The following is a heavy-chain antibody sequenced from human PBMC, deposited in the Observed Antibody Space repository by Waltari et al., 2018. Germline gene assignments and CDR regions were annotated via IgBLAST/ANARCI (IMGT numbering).Heavy chain of an antibody. V-gene: IGHV4-34*01. CDR2: INHSGST. J-gene: IGHJ3*02. D-gene: IGHD3-16*02. CDR3: AKEPSGAGREDYIWGSYRDDAFDI. CDR1: GGSFSGYY. Sequence: QVQLQQWGAGLLKPSETLSLTCAVYGGSFSGYYWRWIRQPPGKGLEWIGEINHSGSTHHRPSRKRGVTKPVDTSKIQFSPERSSVTDADTGVYYCAKEPSGAGREDYIWGSYRDDAFDIWGQGTMVTVSS.